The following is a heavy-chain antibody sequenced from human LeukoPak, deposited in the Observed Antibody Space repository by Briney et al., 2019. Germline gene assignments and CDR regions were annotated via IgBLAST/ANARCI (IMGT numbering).Heavy chain of an antibody. CDR3: ARRGHRGTDFDF. CDR2: MYYRGSS. CDR1: GGSISDYY. D-gene: IGHD1-26*01. V-gene: IGHV4-59*01. J-gene: IGHJ4*02. Sequence: KPSETLSLTCTVSGGSISDYYWNWIRQPPGKGLEWIGYMYYRGSSNFNPSLKSRVTISVDTSKNHLSLKLTSVTAADTAVYYCARRGHRGTDFDFWGQGTLVTVSS.